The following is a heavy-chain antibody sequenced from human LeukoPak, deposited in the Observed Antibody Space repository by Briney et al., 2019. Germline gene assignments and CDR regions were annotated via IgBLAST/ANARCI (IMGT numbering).Heavy chain of an antibody. Sequence: GTSLRLSCAASGFTFSSYAMHWVRQAPGKGLEWVAVMSYDGSIIYYADSVKGRFTISRDNSKNTLYLQMNSLRPEDTAVYYCAREVSATVTPFDYWGQGTLVTVSS. CDR2: MSYDGSII. CDR3: AREVSATVTPFDY. CDR1: GFTFSSYA. V-gene: IGHV3-30-3*01. D-gene: IGHD4-17*01. J-gene: IGHJ4*02.